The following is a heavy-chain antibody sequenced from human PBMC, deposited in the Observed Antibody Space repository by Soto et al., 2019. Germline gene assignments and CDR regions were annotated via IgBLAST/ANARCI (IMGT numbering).Heavy chain of an antibody. J-gene: IGHJ6*02. CDR3: ARDRQYGAGFIDV. CDR1: GFTFSSYA. V-gene: IGHV3-30*09. CDR2: ISSDGSDK. D-gene: IGHD3-10*01. Sequence: LRLSCAASGFTFSSYAMHWVRQAPGKGLEWVAVISSDGSDKYYADSVKGRFAISRDNSKNTLYVQLNRMRAEDTALYYCARDRQYGAGFIDVWGQGTTVTVSS.